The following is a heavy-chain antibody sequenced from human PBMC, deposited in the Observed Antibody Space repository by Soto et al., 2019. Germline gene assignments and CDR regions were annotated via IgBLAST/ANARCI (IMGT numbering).Heavy chain of an antibody. Sequence: GGSLRLSCAASGFTFSSYAMSWVRQAPGKGLEWVSAISGSGGSTYYADSVKGRFTISRDNSKNTLYLQMNSLRAEDTAVCYCAIDIVVVPAALGGDPAFDIWGQGTMVTVSS. J-gene: IGHJ3*02. V-gene: IGHV3-23*01. D-gene: IGHD2-2*01. CDR2: ISGSGGST. CDR1: GFTFSSYA. CDR3: AIDIVVVPAALGGDPAFDI.